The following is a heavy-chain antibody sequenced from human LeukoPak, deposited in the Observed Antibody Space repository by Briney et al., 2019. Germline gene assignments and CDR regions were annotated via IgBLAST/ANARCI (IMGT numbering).Heavy chain of an antibody. D-gene: IGHD3-22*01. CDR1: GGPISSGNYY. CDR2: IYTSGNT. Sequence: PSETLSLTCTVSGGPISSGNYYWSWIRQPAGTGLEWIGRIYTSGNTNYNPSLKSRLTISVDTSKNQFSLKLSSVTAADTAVYYCARLHFYESSGYYYFDSWGQGTLVTVSS. J-gene: IGHJ4*02. CDR3: ARLHFYESSGYYYFDS. V-gene: IGHV4-61*02.